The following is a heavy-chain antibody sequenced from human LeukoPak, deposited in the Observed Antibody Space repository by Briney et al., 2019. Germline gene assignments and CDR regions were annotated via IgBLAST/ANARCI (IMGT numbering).Heavy chain of an antibody. Sequence: GGALRLSFAASGFTFNTYSMNWVRPAPWKGLEGVSYISSSSSSIYYADSVKGRLAISRDNAKNSVYLQMNSLRVEDTAIYYCARETGYDLYFDSWGQGTLVSVSS. CDR2: ISSSSSSI. J-gene: IGHJ4*02. CDR3: ARETGYDLYFDS. V-gene: IGHV3-48*01. D-gene: IGHD5-12*01. CDR1: GFTFNTYS.